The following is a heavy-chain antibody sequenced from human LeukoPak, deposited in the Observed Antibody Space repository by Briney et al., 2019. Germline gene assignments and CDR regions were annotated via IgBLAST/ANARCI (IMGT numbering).Heavy chain of an antibody. J-gene: IGHJ4*02. CDR2: INHSGST. V-gene: IGHV4-34*01. D-gene: IGHD3-10*01. CDR1: GGSFSGYY. Sequence: TETLSLTCAVYGGSFSGYYWSWIRQPPGKGLGWIGEINHSGSTNYNPSLKSRVTISVDTSKNQFSLKLSSVTAADTAVYYCANSRRLLWFGESFFDYWGQGTLVTVSS. CDR3: ANSRRLLWFGESFFDY.